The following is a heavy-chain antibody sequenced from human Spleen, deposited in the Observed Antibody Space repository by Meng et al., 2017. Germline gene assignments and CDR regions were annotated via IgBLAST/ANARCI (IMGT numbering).Heavy chain of an antibody. CDR2: IKQDGSEK. V-gene: IGHV3-7*01. Sequence: GGSLRLSCVASGFTFNRYWMTWVRQAPGKGPEWVANIKQDGSEKYYVDSVEGRFTVSRDNAKNSLYLQMNSLRAEDTAVYYCAREAHKYYYDSSGYYQGGFNIDYWGQGTLVTVSS. D-gene: IGHD3-22*01. J-gene: IGHJ4*02. CDR3: AREAHKYYYDSSGYYQGGFNIDY. CDR1: GFTFNRYW.